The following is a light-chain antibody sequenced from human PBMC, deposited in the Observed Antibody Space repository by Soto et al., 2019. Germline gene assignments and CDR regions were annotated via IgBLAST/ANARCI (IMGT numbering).Light chain of an antibody. CDR3: HHYDTFSWT. Sequence: DIQMTQSPSTLSASVGDRVTITCRASQNIETSLAWFQQRPGKAPKLLIYAASGLETGVPSTFSDSGSGTEFTLTISSLQPDDFATYFCHHYDTFSWTFGQGTRVEMK. CDR2: AAS. CDR1: QNIETS. J-gene: IGKJ1*01. V-gene: IGKV1-5*01.